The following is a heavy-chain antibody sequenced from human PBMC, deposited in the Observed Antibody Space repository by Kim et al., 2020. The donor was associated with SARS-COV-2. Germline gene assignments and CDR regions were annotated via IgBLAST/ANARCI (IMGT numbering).Heavy chain of an antibody. J-gene: IGHJ4*02. D-gene: IGHD2-15*01. CDR3: ARYYCSGGSCFDY. V-gene: IGHV3-21*01. Sequence: YAASVKGPFTISRDNAKNSLYLQMNSLRAEDTAVYYCARYYCSGGSCFDYWGQGTLVTVSS.